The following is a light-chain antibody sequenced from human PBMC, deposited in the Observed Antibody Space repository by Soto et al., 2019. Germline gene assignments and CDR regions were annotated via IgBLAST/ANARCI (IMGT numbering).Light chain of an antibody. CDR2: GAS. CDR1: QSVYNN. J-gene: IGKJ1*01. CDR3: QQYVHWPPGT. V-gene: IGKV3-15*01. Sequence: EIVMTQSPATLSVSPGERATLSCRASQSVYNNLAWYQQKPGQAPRLLIYGASTRATGIPARFSGSGSGTEFTLTISSLQSEDFAVYFCQQYVHWPPGTFGQGTTVEIK.